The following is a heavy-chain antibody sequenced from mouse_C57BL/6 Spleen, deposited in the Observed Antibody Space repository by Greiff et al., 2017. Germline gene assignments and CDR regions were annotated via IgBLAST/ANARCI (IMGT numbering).Heavy chain of an antibody. D-gene: IGHD1-1*01. V-gene: IGHV5-16*01. CDR3: ARAGYYYGSSYWYYDV. CDR1: GFTFSDYY. J-gene: IGHJ1*03. Sequence: EVQLVESEGGLVQPGSSMKLSCTASGFTFSDYYMAWVRQVPEKGLEWVANINYDGSSTYYLDSLKSRFIISRDNAKNILYLQMSSLKSEDTATYYCARAGYYYGSSYWYYDVWGTGTTVTVSS. CDR2: INYDGSST.